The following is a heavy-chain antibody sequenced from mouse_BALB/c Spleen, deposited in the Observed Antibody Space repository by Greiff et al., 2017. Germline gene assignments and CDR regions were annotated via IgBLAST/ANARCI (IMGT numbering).Heavy chain of an antibody. J-gene: IGHJ4*01. V-gene: IGHV5-17*02. CDR2: ISSGSSTI. Sequence: EVMLVESGGGLVQPGGSRKLSCAASGFTFSSFGVHWVRQAPEKGLEWVAYISSGSSTIYYADTVKGRFTISRDNPKNTLFLQMTSLRSEDTAMYYCARSNYGAMDYWGQGTSVTVSS. CDR1: GFTFSSFG. D-gene: IGHD2-5*01. CDR3: ARSNYGAMDY.